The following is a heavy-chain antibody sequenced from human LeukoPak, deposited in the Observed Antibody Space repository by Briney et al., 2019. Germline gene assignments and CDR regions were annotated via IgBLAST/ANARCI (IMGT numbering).Heavy chain of an antibody. V-gene: IGHV4-34*01. D-gene: IGHD3-10*01. J-gene: IGHJ4*02. CDR2: INHSGST. Sequence: SETLSLTCAVYGGSFSGYYWSWIRQPPGKGLEWIGEINHSGSTNYNPSLKSRVTISVDTSKNQFSLKLSSMTAADTAVYYCARGAYYYGSGSYLPRDWGQGTLVTVSS. CDR1: GGSFSGYY. CDR3: ARGAYYYGSGSYLPRD.